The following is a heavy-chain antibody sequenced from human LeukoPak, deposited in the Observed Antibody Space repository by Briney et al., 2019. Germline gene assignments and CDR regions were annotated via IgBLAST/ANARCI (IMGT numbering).Heavy chain of an antibody. CDR3: ARGYYDSSGYYIRYGNWFDP. CDR1: GGSISSYY. Sequence: SETLSLTCTVSGGSISSYYWSWIRQPPGKGLEWIGYIYYSGSTNYNPSLKSRVTISVDTSKNQFSLKLSSVTAADTAVYYCARGYYDSSGYYIRYGNWFDPWGQGTLLTVSS. CDR2: IYYSGST. D-gene: IGHD3-22*01. V-gene: IGHV4-59*08. J-gene: IGHJ5*02.